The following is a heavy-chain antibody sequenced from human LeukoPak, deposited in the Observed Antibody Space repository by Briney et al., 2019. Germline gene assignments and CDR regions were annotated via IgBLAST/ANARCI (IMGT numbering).Heavy chain of an antibody. CDR1: GGSISSGSYY. V-gene: IGHV4-61*02. J-gene: IGHJ6*03. CDR2: IYASGST. D-gene: IGHD3-10*01. CDR3: AGGYGSGSPNRYYYYMDV. Sequence: SETLSLTCTVSGGSISSGSYYWSWIRQPAGKGLEWIGRIYASGSTNYNPSLKSRVTISVDTSKNQFSLKLSSVTAADTAVYYCAGGYGSGSPNRYYYYMDVWGKGTTVTISS.